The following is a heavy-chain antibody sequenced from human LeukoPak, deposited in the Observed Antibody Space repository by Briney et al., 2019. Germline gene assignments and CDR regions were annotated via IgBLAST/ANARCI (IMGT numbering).Heavy chain of an antibody. J-gene: IGHJ4*02. Sequence: SETLSLTCNVSGASMSTSSHYWGWIRQPPGKGLEWIGGTHYGGNTYYNPSLNSRATISVDTSKKQFSLKLTSVTAADTAVYYCAGRVGATIWTGMEFWGQGTLVTVSS. CDR2: THYGGNT. CDR1: GASMSTSSHY. CDR3: AGRVGATIWTGMEF. V-gene: IGHV4-39*01. D-gene: IGHD1-26*01.